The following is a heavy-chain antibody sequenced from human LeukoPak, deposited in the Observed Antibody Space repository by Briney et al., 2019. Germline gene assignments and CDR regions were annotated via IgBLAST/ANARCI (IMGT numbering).Heavy chain of an antibody. CDR3: AKGLNWFDP. Sequence: GGSLRLSCVVSGFTFSNNGMSWVRQAPGKGLEWISGLTVSGSSVYYADSVRGRVTISRDNSRNTLYLHFDSLRADDTAVYYCAKGLNWFDPWGQGTLVTVSS. D-gene: IGHD2-8*01. CDR2: LTVSGSSV. CDR1: GFTFSNNG. J-gene: IGHJ5*02. V-gene: IGHV3-23*01.